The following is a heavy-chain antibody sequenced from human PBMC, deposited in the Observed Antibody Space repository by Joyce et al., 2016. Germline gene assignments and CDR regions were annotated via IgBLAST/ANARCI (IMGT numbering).Heavy chain of an antibody. D-gene: IGHD5-18*01. CDR3: ARDLRVDPPVVTGAYYYYGMDV. J-gene: IGHJ6*02. CDR1: GFTLNSYS. CDR2: ISSSTRTI. Sequence: DVQLVESGGGLVQPGGSLRLSCAASGFTLNSYSMNWVRQAPGKGLEWVSYISSSTRTIYYADSVKGRFTISRDNAKNSLYLQMNSLRDDDTAVYYCARDLRVDPPVVTGAYYYYGMDVWGQGTTVTVSS. V-gene: IGHV3-48*02.